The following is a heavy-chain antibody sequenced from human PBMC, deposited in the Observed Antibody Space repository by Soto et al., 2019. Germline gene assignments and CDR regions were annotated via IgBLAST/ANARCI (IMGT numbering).Heavy chain of an antibody. CDR3: AKHTLFSDSWYEEY. D-gene: IGHD6-13*01. J-gene: IGHJ4*02. CDR2: ISGSGRST. V-gene: IGHV3-23*01. Sequence: PGGSLRLSCAASGFSFSSCAMSWVRQAPGKGLEWVSVISGSGRSTDYSDSVKGRFTISRDNSKNTVYLQMDSLRAEDTAVYYCAKHTLFSDSWYEEYWGQGTLVTVPS. CDR1: GFSFSSCA.